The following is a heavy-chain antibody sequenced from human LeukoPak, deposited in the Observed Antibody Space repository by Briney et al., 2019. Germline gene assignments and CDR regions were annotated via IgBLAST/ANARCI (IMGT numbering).Heavy chain of an antibody. V-gene: IGHV3-7*01. CDR3: ARAADFWSGYFTAIGL. D-gene: IGHD3-3*01. CDR2: IKQDESEK. J-gene: IGHJ4*02. Sequence: LSGGSLRLSCSASGFTFSNYWMSWVRQAPGKGLEWVANIKQDESEKYYVDSVKGRFTISRDNAKSSLYLQVNSLRAEDTAVYYCARAADFWSGYFTAIGLWGQGTLVTVSS. CDR1: GFTFSNYW.